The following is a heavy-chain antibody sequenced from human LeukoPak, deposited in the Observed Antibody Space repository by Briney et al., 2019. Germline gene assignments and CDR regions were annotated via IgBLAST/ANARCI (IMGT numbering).Heavy chain of an antibody. Sequence: SETLSLTCTVSGGSLSSSSYYWGWIRQPPGKGLEWIGSIYYSGSTYYNPSLKSRVTISVDTSKNQFSLKLGSVAAADTAVYYCVRDWIQLWNSAAFDIWGQGTMVTVSS. CDR1: GGSLSSSSYY. D-gene: IGHD5-18*01. J-gene: IGHJ3*02. CDR3: VRDWIQLWNSAAFDI. CDR2: IYYSGST. V-gene: IGHV4-39*07.